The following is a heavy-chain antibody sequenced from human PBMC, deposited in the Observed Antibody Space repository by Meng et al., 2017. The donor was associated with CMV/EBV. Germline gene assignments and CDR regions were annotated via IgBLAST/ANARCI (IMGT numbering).Heavy chain of an antibody. D-gene: IGHD3-3*01. V-gene: IGHV4-39*07. J-gene: IGHJ5*02. CDR3: ASRITIFGVVTAFDP. CDR1: GGSISRISNY. CDR2: IYYSGST. Sequence: QREESGPGRVKPSETLSLTCTLSGGSISRISNYWGWIRQPPGKGLEWIGSIYYSGSTYYNPSLKSRVTISVDTSKNQFSLKLSSVTAADTAVYYCASRITIFGVVTAFDPWGQGTLVTVSS.